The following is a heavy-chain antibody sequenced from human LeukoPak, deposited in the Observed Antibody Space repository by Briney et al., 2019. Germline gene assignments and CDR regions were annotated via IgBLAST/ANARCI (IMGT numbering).Heavy chain of an antibody. CDR1: GYTFTGYY. CDR2: INPNSGGT. Sequence: ASVKVSCKASGYTFTGYYMHWVRQAPGQGLEWMGWINPNSGGTNYAQKFQGRVTMTRDTSISTAYMELSRLRSDDTAVYYCARVLGERWIFGVVIMGGFDYWGQGTLVTVSS. CDR3: ARVLGERWIFGVVIMGGFDY. V-gene: IGHV1-2*02. J-gene: IGHJ4*02. D-gene: IGHD3-3*01.